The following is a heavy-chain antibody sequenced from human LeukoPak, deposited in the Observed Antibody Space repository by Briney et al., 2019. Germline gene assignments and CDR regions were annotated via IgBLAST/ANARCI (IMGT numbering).Heavy chain of an antibody. D-gene: IGHD5-24*01. CDR3: ARGGRDGYNFYYFDY. V-gene: IGHV3-30*03. J-gene: IGHJ4*02. Sequence: GGSLRLSCAASGFTFSSYGMHWVRQAPGKGLEWVAVISYDGSNKYYADSVKGRFTISRDNSKNTLYLQMNSLRAEDTAVYYCARGGRDGYNFYYFDYWGQGTLVTVSS. CDR1: GFTFSSYG. CDR2: ISYDGSNK.